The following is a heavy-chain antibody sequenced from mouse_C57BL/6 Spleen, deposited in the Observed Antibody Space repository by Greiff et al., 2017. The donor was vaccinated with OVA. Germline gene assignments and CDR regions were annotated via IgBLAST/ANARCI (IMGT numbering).Heavy chain of an antibody. J-gene: IGHJ2*01. Sequence: QVQLKQSGPELVKPGASVKISCKASGYAFSSSWMNWVKQRPGKGLEWIGRIYPGDGDTTYNGKFKGKATLTADKSSSTAYMQLSSLTSEDSAVYFCARGDYLGFDYWGQGTTLTVSS. CDR1: GYAFSSSW. D-gene: IGHD1-1*01. V-gene: IGHV1-82*01. CDR2: IYPGDGDT. CDR3: ARGDYLGFDY.